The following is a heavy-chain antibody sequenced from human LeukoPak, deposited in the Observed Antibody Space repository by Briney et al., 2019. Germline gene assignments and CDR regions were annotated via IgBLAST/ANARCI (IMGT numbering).Heavy chain of an antibody. CDR3: AKSLYGGCDY. V-gene: IGHV3-23*01. CDR2: VNGNGGST. Sequence: GGSLRPSCAASGFSFSTYAMSWVRQAPGKGLEWVSGVNGNGGSTSYADSAKGRFTIFRDNSKNTVYLQMNSLRVEDTAVYYCAKSLYGGCDYWGQGTVVTVSS. J-gene: IGHJ4*02. D-gene: IGHD3-16*02. CDR1: GFSFSTYA.